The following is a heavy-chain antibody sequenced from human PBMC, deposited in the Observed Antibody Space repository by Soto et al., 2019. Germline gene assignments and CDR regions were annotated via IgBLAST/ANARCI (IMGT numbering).Heavy chain of an antibody. CDR3: ARSFSVTTVFDY. D-gene: IGHD4-17*01. CDR2: INSRGGTT. CDR1: GYTFSNYY. J-gene: IGHJ4*02. Sequence: QVQLVQSGAVVKKPGASVNVSCKASGYTFSNYYIHWVRQAPGQELEWLGIINSRGGTTSYAQKFHGRVTITRDTSTSTIYMELSSVRSEDTAMYYCARSFSVTTVFDYWGQGTLVTPSS. V-gene: IGHV1-46*01.